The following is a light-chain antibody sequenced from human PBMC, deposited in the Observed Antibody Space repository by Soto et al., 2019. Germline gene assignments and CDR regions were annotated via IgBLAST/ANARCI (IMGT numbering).Light chain of an antibody. J-gene: IGLJ2*01. CDR3: GTWDSSLSAVV. CDR1: SSNIGNNY. Sequence: QSVLPQPPSVSAAPGQKVTISCSGRSSNIGNNYVSWYQQLPGTAPKLLIYDNNKRPSGIPDRFSGSKSGTSATLGITGLQTGDEADYYCGTWDSSLSAVVFGGGTKVTVL. V-gene: IGLV1-51*01. CDR2: DNN.